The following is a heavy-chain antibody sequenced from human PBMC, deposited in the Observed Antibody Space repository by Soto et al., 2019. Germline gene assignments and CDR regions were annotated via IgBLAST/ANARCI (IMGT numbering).Heavy chain of an antibody. CDR2: ISGSGGST. Sequence: GGSLRLSCAASGFTFSSYAMSWVRQAPGKGLECVSAISGSGGSTYYADSVKGRFTISRDNSKNTLYLQMNSLRADDTAVHYCAKDLATVTTDIWFDPWGQGTLVTSPQ. D-gene: IGHD4-17*01. J-gene: IGHJ5*02. CDR1: GFTFSSYA. CDR3: AKDLATVTTDIWFDP. V-gene: IGHV3-23*01.